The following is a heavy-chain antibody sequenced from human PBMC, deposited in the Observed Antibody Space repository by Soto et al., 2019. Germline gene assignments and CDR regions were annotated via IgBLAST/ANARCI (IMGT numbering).Heavy chain of an antibody. Sequence: EVQLVESGGGLVQPGGSLRLSCAASGFSLSTYWMYWVRQAPGKGLLWVSRINSDGSITNYADSVKGRFTISRDNAKNTLYLQMHSLRADETAVYYYARDRGKYDRAYFANWGQGTLVNVSS. D-gene: IGHD3-9*01. J-gene: IGHJ4*02. V-gene: IGHV3-74*01. CDR2: INSDGSIT. CDR3: ARDRGKYDRAYFAN. CDR1: GFSLSTYW.